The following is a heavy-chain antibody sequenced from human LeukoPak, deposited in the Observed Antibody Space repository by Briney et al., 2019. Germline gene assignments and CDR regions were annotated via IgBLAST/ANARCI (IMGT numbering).Heavy chain of an antibody. J-gene: IGHJ5*02. D-gene: IGHD6-13*01. CDR3: ARWPSRLNWFDP. CDR1: GGSLSSYY. Sequence: SETLSLTCTVSGGSLSSYYWSRIRQPPGKGLEWIGYFHDGGSTNYNPSLRSRVSISVDTSKNQFTLKLSSVTAADTAVYYCARWPSRLNWFDPWGQGTLVTVSS. V-gene: IGHV4-59*01. CDR2: FHDGGST.